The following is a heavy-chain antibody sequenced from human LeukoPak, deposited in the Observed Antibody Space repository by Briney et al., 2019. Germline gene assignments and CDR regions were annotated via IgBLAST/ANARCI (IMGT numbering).Heavy chain of an antibody. CDR1: GGSISSYY. Sequence: PSETLSLTCTVSGGSISSYYWSWIRQPPGKGLEWIGYIYYSGSTKYNPSLKSRVSISVDTSKNQFSLRLSSATAADTAVYYCASSKTNGDSSGWYAWFDPWGRGTLVTVSS. V-gene: IGHV4-59*01. D-gene: IGHD6-19*01. CDR2: IYYSGST. CDR3: ASSKTNGDSSGWYAWFDP. J-gene: IGHJ5*02.